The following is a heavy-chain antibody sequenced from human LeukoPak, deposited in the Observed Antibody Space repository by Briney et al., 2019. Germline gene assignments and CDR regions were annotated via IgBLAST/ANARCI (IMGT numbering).Heavy chain of an antibody. CDR3: ASGSHPPRFGDY. D-gene: IGHD1-26*01. V-gene: IGHV3-30*03. CDR1: GFTFSSYG. J-gene: IGHJ4*02. CDR2: ISYDGSNK. Sequence: GGSLRLSCAASGFTFSSYGMHWVRQAPGKGLEWVAVISYDGSNKYYADSVKGRFTISRDNSKNTLYLQMDSLRAEDTAVYYCASGSHPPRFGDYWGQGTLVTVSS.